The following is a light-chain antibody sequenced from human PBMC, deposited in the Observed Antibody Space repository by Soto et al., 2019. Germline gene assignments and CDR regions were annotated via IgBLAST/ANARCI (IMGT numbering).Light chain of an antibody. CDR2: DAS. V-gene: IGKV3-11*01. Sequence: EIVLTQSPSTLSLSPCERSTLSCRASQSVSSYLAWYQQKPGQAPRLLIYDASNRATGIPARFSGRGSGTDFTLSISSLEPEDFAVYYCQQRSNWPITFGQGTRLEIK. CDR3: QQRSNWPIT. CDR1: QSVSSY. J-gene: IGKJ5*01.